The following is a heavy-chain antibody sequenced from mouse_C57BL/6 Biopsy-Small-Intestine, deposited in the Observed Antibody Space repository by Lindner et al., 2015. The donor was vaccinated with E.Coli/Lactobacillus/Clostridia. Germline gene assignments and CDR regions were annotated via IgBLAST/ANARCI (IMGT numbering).Heavy chain of an antibody. CDR2: VYPYNGGT. V-gene: IGHV1-36*01. J-gene: IGHJ1*03. CDR3: ARYGSSYWYFDV. CDR1: GYTFTDYN. Sequence: VQLQESGPELVKPGTSVKMSCKASGYTFTDYNIHWVKQSHGKSLEWIGLVYPYNGGTSYNQKFKGKATLTVDTSSSTAYMELNSLTSEDSAVYYYARYGSSYWYFDVWGTGTTVTVSS. D-gene: IGHD1-1*01.